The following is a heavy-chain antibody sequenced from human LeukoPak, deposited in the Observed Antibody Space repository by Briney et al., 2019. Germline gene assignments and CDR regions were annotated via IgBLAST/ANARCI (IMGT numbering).Heavy chain of an antibody. CDR3: ARGPFPMLRGADNWFDP. J-gene: IGHJ5*02. CDR1: GGSISSSSYY. CDR2: IYYSGST. Sequence: SETLSLTCTVSGGSISSSSYYWGWVRQPPGKGLEWIGRIYYSGSTYYNPSLKSRVTISVDTSKNQFSLKLSSVTAADTAVYYCARGPFPMLRGADNWFDPWGQGTLVTVSS. D-gene: IGHD3-10*01. V-gene: IGHV4-39*07.